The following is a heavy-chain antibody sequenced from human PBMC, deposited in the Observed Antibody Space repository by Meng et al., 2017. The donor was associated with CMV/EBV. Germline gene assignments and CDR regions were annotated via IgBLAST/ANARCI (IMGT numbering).Heavy chain of an antibody. V-gene: IGHV1-8*03. J-gene: IGHJ5*02. Sequence: ASVKVSCKASGYTFTSYDINWVRQATGQGLEGMGWMNPNSGNTGYAQKFQGGVTITRNTSISTAYVELSSLRSEDTAVYYCARGTKGYYDFWSGYRPGPWFDPWGQGTLVTVSS. CDR3: ARGTKGYYDFWSGYRPGPWFDP. D-gene: IGHD3-3*01. CDR2: MNPNSGNT. CDR1: GYTFTSYD.